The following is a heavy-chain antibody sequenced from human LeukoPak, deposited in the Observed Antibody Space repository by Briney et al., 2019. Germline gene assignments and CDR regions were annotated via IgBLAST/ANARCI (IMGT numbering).Heavy chain of an antibody. CDR1: GGTFSSYS. D-gene: IGHD3-10*01. CDR3: ASHYYYGSGSYYNWFDP. CDR2: IIPIFGTA. V-gene: IGHV1-69*13. Sequence: VASVKVSCKASGGTFSSYSISWVRQPPGKGLEWMGGIIPIFGTANYAQKFQGRVTITADESTSTAYMELSSLRSEDTAVYYCASHYYYGSGSYYNWFDPWGQGTLVTVSS. J-gene: IGHJ5*02.